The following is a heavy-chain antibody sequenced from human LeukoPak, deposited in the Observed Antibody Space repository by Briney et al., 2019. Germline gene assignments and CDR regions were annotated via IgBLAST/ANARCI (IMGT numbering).Heavy chain of an antibody. CDR1: GFTFSGHW. CDR3: VRDETLWTLDW. CDR2: INEDGTDS. V-gene: IGHV3-74*03. D-gene: IGHD1-1*01. J-gene: IGHJ4*02. Sequence: GGSLRLSCTASGFTFSGHWIHWVRQAPGMGLVWVSRINEDGTDSMYAESVKGRFTISRDNAKNTVYLQMNSLRAEDTAVYYCVRDETLWTLDWWGQGTLVTVSS.